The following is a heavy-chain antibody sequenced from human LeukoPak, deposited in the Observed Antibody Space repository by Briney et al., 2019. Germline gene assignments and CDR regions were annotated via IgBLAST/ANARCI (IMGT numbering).Heavy chain of an antibody. CDR2: IYSGGST. CDR3: ARDSVGATEGEGFDY. J-gene: IGHJ4*02. Sequence: GRSLRLSCAASGFTFSDYGMHWVRQAPGKGLEWVSVIYSGGSTYYADSVKGRFTISRDNSKNTLYLQMNSLRAEDMAVYYCARDSVGATEGEGFDYWGQGTLVTVSS. CDR1: GFTFSDYG. V-gene: IGHV3-NL1*01. D-gene: IGHD1-26*01.